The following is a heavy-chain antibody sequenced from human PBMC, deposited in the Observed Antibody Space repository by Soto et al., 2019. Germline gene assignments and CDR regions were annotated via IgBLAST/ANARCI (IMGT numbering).Heavy chain of an antibody. CDR1: GIPSSRYG. J-gene: IGHJ3*02. V-gene: IGHV3-30*03. CDR3: AIEKVGSNSVDVFDI. D-gene: IGHD1-26*01. Sequence: GGSLRLSCAASGIPSSRYGMHWGRQAPGKGLEWLAVISYDGVNKYYADSVKGRSTISRDNAKNSLYLQMNSLRAEDTAMYYCAIEKVGSNSVDVFDIWGQGTMVTVSS. CDR2: ISYDGVNK.